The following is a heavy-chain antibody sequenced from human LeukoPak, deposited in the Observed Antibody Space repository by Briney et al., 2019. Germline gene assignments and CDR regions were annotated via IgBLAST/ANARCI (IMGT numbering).Heavy chain of an antibody. CDR2: INPNSGGT. CDR1: GYTFTGYY. Sequence: GASVKVSCTASGYTFTGYYMHWVRQAPGQGLEWMGWINPNSGGTNYAQKFQGRVTMTRDTSISTAYMELSRLRSDDTAVYYCARYSYGYNWFDPWGQGTLVTVSS. CDR3: ARYSYGYNWFDP. J-gene: IGHJ5*02. D-gene: IGHD5-18*01. V-gene: IGHV1-2*02.